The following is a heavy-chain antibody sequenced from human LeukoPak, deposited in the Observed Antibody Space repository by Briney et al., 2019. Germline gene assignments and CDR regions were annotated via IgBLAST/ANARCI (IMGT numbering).Heavy chain of an antibody. CDR3: ARDLCSSTSCYFDYYYYMDV. J-gene: IGHJ6*03. D-gene: IGHD2-2*01. CDR1: GFTFSSYS. Sequence: TGGSLRLSCAASGFTFSSYSMNWVRQAAGKGLEWVSSISSSSSSYIYYADSVKGRFTISRDNAKNSLYLQMNSLRAEDTAVYYCARDLCSSTSCYFDYYYYMDVWGKGTTVTVSS. CDR2: ISSSSSSYI. V-gene: IGHV3-21*01.